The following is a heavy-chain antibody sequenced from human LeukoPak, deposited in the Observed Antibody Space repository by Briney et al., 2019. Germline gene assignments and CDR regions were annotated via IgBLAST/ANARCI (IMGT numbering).Heavy chain of an antibody. CDR1: GFTFSTYG. V-gene: IGHV3-33*01. J-gene: IGHJ4*02. CDR2: IWHDGSKK. Sequence: PGGSLRLSCAASGFTFSTYGFHWVRQAPGKGLEWVAVIWHDGSKKYYAESVKGRFTISRDDSKNTLYLQMDSPRAEDTAVYYCARDFGVTNYHFDYWGQGTLVTVSS. D-gene: IGHD3-3*01. CDR3: ARDFGVTNYHFDY.